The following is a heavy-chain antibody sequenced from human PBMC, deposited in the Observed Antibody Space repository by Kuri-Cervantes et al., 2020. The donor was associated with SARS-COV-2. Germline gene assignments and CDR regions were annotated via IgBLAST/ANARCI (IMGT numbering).Heavy chain of an antibody. CDR2: ISSSSSYI. CDR3: ARAYGDYVFREALDS. D-gene: IGHD4-17*01. J-gene: IGHJ4*02. Sequence: GESLKISCAASGFTFSSYSMNWVRQAPGKGLEWVSSISSSSSYIYYADSVKGRFIISRDNAKNSLYLQMNSLRVEDTALYYCARAYGDYVFREALDSWGQGTLVTVSS. V-gene: IGHV3-21*06. CDR1: GFTFSSYS.